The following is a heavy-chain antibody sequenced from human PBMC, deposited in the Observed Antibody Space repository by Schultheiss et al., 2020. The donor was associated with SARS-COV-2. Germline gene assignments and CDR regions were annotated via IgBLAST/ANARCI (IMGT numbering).Heavy chain of an antibody. CDR3: ARRVVWLWFRDEGMDV. Sequence: SQTLSLTCTVSGGSISSSSYYWSWIRQPPGKGLEWIGEINHSGSTNYNPSLKSRVTISVDTSKNQFSLKLSSVTAADTAVYYCARRVVWLWFRDEGMDVWGQGTTVTVSS. D-gene: IGHD3-10*01. V-gene: IGHV4-39*07. CDR2: INHSGST. CDR1: GGSISSSSYY. J-gene: IGHJ6*02.